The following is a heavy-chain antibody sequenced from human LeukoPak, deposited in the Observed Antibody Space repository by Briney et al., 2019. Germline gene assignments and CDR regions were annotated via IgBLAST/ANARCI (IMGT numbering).Heavy chain of an antibody. CDR2: ISAHNGNT. J-gene: IGHJ4*02. V-gene: IGHV1-18*01. CDR3: ARHQESGSYPGDFDY. CDR1: GYTFTSYG. D-gene: IGHD1-26*01. Sequence: GASVKVSCKASGYTFTSYGISWVRQAPGQGLEWMGWISAHNGNTNYAQKLQGRVTMTTDTSTSTAYMELRSLRSDDTAVYYCARHQESGSYPGDFDYWGQGTLVTVSS.